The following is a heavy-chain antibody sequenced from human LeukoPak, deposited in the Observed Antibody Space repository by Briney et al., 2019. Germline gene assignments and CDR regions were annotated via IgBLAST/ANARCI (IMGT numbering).Heavy chain of an antibody. V-gene: IGHV1-24*01. D-gene: IGHD3-3*01. J-gene: IGHJ6*02. CDR1: GYTLTELS. Sequence: ASVKVSCKVSGYTLTELSMHWVRQAPGKGLEWMGGFDPEDGETIYAQKFQGRVTMTEDTSTDTAYMELSSLRAEDTAVYYCARDLRYDWRYGMDVWGQGTTVTVSS. CDR2: FDPEDGET. CDR3: ARDLRYDWRYGMDV.